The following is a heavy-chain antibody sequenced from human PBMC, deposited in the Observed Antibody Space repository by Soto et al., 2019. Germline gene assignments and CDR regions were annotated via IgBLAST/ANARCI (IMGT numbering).Heavy chain of an antibody. D-gene: IGHD4-17*01. CDR3: ARRGDYGDPYYFDY. V-gene: IGHV4-31*03. CDR1: GGSISSGGYY. CDR2: IYYSGST. Sequence: QVQLQESGPGLVKPSQTLSLTCTVSGGSISSGGYYWTWIRQHPGKGLEWIGYIYYSGSTHYNPSLKSRVTISVDTSKNQCSLKLSSVTAADTAVYYCARRGDYGDPYYFDYWGQGTLVTVSS. J-gene: IGHJ4*02.